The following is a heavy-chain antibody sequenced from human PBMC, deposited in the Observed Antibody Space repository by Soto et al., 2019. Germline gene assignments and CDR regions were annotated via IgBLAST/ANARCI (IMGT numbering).Heavy chain of an antibody. D-gene: IGHD3-16*01. V-gene: IGHV4-34*01. CDR1: GGSFSGYY. J-gene: IGHJ4*02. CDR2: INHSGST. CDR3: AISFQYDYTGSYSDY. Sequence: SETLSLTCAVYGGSFSGYYWSWIRQPPGKGLEWIGEINHSGSTNYNPSLKSRVTISVDTSKNQFSLKLSSVTAADTAVYYCAISFQYDYTGSYSDYWGQGTLVTVS.